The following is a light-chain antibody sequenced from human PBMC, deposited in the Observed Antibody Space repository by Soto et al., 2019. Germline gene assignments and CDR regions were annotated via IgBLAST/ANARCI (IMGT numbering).Light chain of an antibody. Sequence: DIQMAQSPSSLSAYVGDRVTITCQASQNINNYLNWYQQKTGKAPKLLIYDASSLESGVPSRFRGSGSGTECTLTISSLQPDDFQTDYCQQYNSYSPTFGQGTRLEI. CDR1: QNINNY. CDR2: DAS. CDR3: QQYNSYSPT. J-gene: IGKJ5*01. V-gene: IGKV1-5*01.